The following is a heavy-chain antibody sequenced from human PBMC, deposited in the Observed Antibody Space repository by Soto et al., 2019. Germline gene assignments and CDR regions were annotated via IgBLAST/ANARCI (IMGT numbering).Heavy chain of an antibody. V-gene: IGHV4-30-4*01. CDR2: IYYSGST. CDR3: ARDFLEWLSPSHLQYYYYYGMDV. CDR1: GGSISSGDYC. J-gene: IGHJ6*02. D-gene: IGHD3-3*01. Sequence: SETLSLTCTVSGGSISSGDYCWSWIRQPPGKGLEWIGYIYYSGSTYYNPSLKSRVTISVDTSKNQFSLKLSSVTAADTAVYYCARDFLEWLSPSHLQYYYYYGMDVWGQGTTVTVS.